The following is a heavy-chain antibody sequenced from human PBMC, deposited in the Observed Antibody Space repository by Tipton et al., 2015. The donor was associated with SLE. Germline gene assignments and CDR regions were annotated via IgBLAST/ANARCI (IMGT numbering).Heavy chain of an antibody. CDR1: GGSIRSSNW. J-gene: IGHJ3*02. CDR3: ARDRDIVLEPVPIPPAFDI. D-gene: IGHD2-8*02. Sequence: TLSLTCAVSGGSIRSSNWWSWVRQPPGKGLEWIGEIHHSGSTNSNPSLKSRVTISVDKSKNQFSLKLSSVTAADTAVYFCARDRDIVLEPVPIPPAFDIWGQGTTVTVPS. CDR2: IHHSGST. V-gene: IGHV4-4*01.